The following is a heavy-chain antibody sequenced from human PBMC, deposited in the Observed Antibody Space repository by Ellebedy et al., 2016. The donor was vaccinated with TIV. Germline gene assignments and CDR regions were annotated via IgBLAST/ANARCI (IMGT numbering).Heavy chain of an antibody. CDR2: ISGSGGST. CDR3: AKSPRFGSKTLDY. D-gene: IGHD3-10*01. Sequence: GESLKISXAASGFTFSSYAMSWVRQAPGKGLEWVSAISGSGGSTYYADSVNGRFTISRDNSKNTLYLQMNSLRAEDTAVYYCAKSPRFGSKTLDYWGQGTLVTVSS. V-gene: IGHV3-23*01. J-gene: IGHJ4*02. CDR1: GFTFSSYA.